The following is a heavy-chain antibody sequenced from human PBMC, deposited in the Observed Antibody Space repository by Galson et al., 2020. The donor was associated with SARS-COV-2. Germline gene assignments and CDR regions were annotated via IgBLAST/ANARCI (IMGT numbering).Heavy chain of an antibody. CDR2: IYYNGNT. V-gene: IGHV4-59*12. D-gene: IGHD6-19*01. Sequence: SETLSLTCTFSSGSISSYYWSWIRQPPGKGLEWIGYIYYNGNTKYNSSLKSRVSISLDTSKNQFSLKLTSVIAADTAVYYCASYTIESSGWNGGWFDPWGQGTLVTVSS. J-gene: IGHJ5*02. CDR3: ASYTIESSGWNGGWFDP. CDR1: SGSISSYY.